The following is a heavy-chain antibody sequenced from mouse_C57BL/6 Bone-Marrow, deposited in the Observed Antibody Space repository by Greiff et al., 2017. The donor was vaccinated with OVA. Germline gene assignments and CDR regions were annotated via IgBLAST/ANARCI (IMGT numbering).Heavy chain of an antibody. CDR1: GFTFSDAW. D-gene: IGHD1-1*01. Sequence: DVKLVESGGGLVQPGGSMKLSCAASGFTFSDAWMDWVRQSPEKGLEWVAEIRHKANNHATYYAESVKGRFTISRDDYKSSVYLKMNSLRAEDTGIYYCTSPSLYYGSLDYWGQGTSVTVSS. CDR3: TSPSLYYGSLDY. V-gene: IGHV6-6*01. J-gene: IGHJ4*01. CDR2: IRHKANNHAT.